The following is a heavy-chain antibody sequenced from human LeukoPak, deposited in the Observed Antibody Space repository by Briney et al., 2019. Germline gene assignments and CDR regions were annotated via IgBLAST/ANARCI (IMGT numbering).Heavy chain of an antibody. V-gene: IGHV3-15*01. CDR1: GFTLSNAW. CDR3: ATITDIVATIAHY. CDR2: TKRKTDGGTT. Sequence: GGSLRLSCAASGFTLSNAWMSWVRQAPGKGLEWVGRTKRKTDGGTTDYAAPVKGRFTISRDDSKNTLYLQMNSLKAEDTAVYYCATITDIVATIAHYWGQGTLVTVSS. J-gene: IGHJ4*02. D-gene: IGHD5-12*01.